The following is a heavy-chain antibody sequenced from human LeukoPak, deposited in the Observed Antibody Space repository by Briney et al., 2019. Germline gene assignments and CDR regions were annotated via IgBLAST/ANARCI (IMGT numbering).Heavy chain of an antibody. Sequence: GGSLRLSCAASEFTFSSYAMHWVRQAPGKGLEWVAVISYDGSNKYYADSVKGRFTISRDNSKNTLYLQMNTLRSEDTAVYYCARGGLSVAGSYYYYYGLDVWGQGTTVTVSS. CDR3: ARGGLSVAGSYYYYYGLDV. D-gene: IGHD6-19*01. V-gene: IGHV3-30*04. CDR2: ISYDGSNK. CDR1: EFTFSSYA. J-gene: IGHJ6*02.